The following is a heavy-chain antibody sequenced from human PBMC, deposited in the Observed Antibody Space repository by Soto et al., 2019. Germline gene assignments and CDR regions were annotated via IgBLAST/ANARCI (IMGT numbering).Heavy chain of an antibody. Sequence: SETLSLTCTVSGDSLSTYYWSWIRQPAGERLEWIGRIHDTGRTNYNPSLKSRVTMSVDTSKNQFSLRVNSVTAADTAVYYCARESVSGTYRFDSWGQGTLVTVSS. D-gene: IGHD3-16*02. CDR3: ARESVSGTYRFDS. CDR2: IHDTGRT. J-gene: IGHJ4*02. CDR1: GDSLSTYY. V-gene: IGHV4-4*07.